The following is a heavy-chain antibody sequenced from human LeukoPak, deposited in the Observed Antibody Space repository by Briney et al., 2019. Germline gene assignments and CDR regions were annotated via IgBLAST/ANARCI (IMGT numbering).Heavy chain of an antibody. V-gene: IGHV1-2*02. CDR1: GYTFTGYY. CDR3: ARGYCSGGSCYYYFDY. CDR2: INPNSGGT. Sequence: ASVKVSCKASGYTFTGYYMHWVRQAPGQGLEWMGWINPNSGGTNYAQKFQGRVTMTRDTSISTAYMELSRLRSDDTAVYYCARGYCSGGSCYYYFDYWGQETLVTVSS. D-gene: IGHD2-15*01. J-gene: IGHJ4*02.